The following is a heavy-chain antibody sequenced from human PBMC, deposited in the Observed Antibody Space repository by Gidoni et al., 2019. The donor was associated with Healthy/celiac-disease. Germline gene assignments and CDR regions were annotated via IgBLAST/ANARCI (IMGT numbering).Heavy chain of an antibody. Sequence: QVQLVESGGGVVQPGRSLRLSCAASGFTLSTYAMYWVRQAPGKGLEWVAVISSDGGKKYYADSVKGRFTVSRDNSKSTLYLQMNSLSAEDTAVYYCVKGEQWLIRGVFDYWGQGNLVTVSS. D-gene: IGHD6-19*01. CDR2: ISSDGGKK. CDR3: VKGEQWLIRGVFDY. CDR1: GFTLSTYA. J-gene: IGHJ4*02. V-gene: IGHV3-30-3*01.